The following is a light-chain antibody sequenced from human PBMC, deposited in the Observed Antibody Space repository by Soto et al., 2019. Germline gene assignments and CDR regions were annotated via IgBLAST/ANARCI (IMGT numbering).Light chain of an antibody. CDR1: QSIHRNY. J-gene: IGKJ2*03. V-gene: IGKV3-20*01. CDR3: QQYGLSPYS. Sequence: EIVLPQSPGTLSLSPGERATLSCRASQSIHRNYFAWYQHKPGQAPRLLIYETSSRATGIPDRFIGSGSVTDYTLTISSLEPEDFAVYYCQQYGLSPYSFGQGTKVDIK. CDR2: ETS.